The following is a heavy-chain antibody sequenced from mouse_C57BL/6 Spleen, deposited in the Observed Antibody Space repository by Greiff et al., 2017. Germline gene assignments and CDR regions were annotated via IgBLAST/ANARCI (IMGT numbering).Heavy chain of an antibody. D-gene: IGHD3-1*01. J-gene: IGHJ4*01. CDR2: ISNLAYSI. V-gene: IGHV5-15*01. Sequence: EVKLMESGGGLVQPGGSLTLSCAASGFTFSDYGMAWVRQAPRQGPEWVAFISNLAYSIYYADTVTGRFTISRENAKNTLYLEMSSLRSEDTAMYYCARLGLLIYAMDYWGQGTSVTVSS. CDR1: GFTFSDYG. CDR3: ARLGLLIYAMDY.